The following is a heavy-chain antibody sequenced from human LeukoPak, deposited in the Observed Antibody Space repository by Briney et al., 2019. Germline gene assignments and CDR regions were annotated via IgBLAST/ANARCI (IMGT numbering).Heavy chain of an antibody. D-gene: IGHD2-21*02. Sequence: SETLSLTCAVYGGSFSGYYWSWIRQPPGKGLEWIGEINHSGSTNYNPSLKSRVTISVDTSKNQFSLKLSSVTAADTAVYYCASLLVVTATNWFDPWGQGTLVTVSS. CDR3: ASLLVVTATNWFDP. J-gene: IGHJ5*02. V-gene: IGHV4-34*01. CDR2: INHSGST. CDR1: GGSFSGYY.